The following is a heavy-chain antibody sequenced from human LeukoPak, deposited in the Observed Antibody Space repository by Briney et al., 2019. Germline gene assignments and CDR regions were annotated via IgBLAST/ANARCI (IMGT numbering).Heavy chain of an antibody. Sequence: GRSLRLSCAASGFIFSTYGMHWVRQAPGKGLEWVSFIWYDGSKKYCADSVKGRFTISRDNSKNTLYLRMDSLRAEDAAVYYCARSGIAVVPAATDQRLRWFDPWGQGTLVTVSS. V-gene: IGHV3-33*01. CDR2: IWYDGSKK. D-gene: IGHD2-2*01. CDR3: ARSGIAVVPAATDQRLRWFDP. CDR1: GFIFSTYG. J-gene: IGHJ5*02.